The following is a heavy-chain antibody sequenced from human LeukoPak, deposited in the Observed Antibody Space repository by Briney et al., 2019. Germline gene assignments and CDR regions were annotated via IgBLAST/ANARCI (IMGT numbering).Heavy chain of an antibody. D-gene: IGHD3-10*01. CDR2: VSYDGSYK. J-gene: IGHJ4*02. Sequence: GGSLRLSCAASGFTFSSYSMNWVRQAPGKGLEWVSVVSYDGSYKDYADSVKGRVTISRDNSNSTLFLQMNNLRVEDTAAYFCASDMYGSGRYYRPPFDNWGQGTMVIVSS. CDR1: GFTFSSYS. V-gene: IGHV3-30*03. CDR3: ASDMYGSGRYYRPPFDN.